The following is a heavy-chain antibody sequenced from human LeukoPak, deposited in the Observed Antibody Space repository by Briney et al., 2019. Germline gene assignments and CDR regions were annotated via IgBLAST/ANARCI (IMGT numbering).Heavy chain of an antibody. CDR1: GGSISSYY. CDR3: ARLSYDYVWGSYRLDY. J-gene: IGHJ4*02. Sequence: SETLSLTCTVSGGSISSYYWSWIRQPPGKGLEWIGYIYYSGSTNYNPSLKSRVTISVDTSKNQFSLKLSSVTAADTAVYYCARLSYDYVWGSYRLDYWGQGTLVTVSS. D-gene: IGHD3-16*02. CDR2: IYYSGST. V-gene: IGHV4-59*08.